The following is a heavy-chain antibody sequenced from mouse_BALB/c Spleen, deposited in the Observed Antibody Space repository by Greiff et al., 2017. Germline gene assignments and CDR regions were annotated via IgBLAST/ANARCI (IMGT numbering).Heavy chain of an antibody. CDR2: ISSGSSTI. J-gene: IGHJ4*01. Sequence: DVHLVESGGGLVQPGGSRKLSCAASGFTFSSFGMHWVRQAPEKGLEWVAYISSGSSTIYYADTVKGRFTISRDNPKNTLFLQMTSLRSEDTAMYYCARSFYYAMDYWGQGTSVTVSS. CDR3: ARSFYYAMDY. V-gene: IGHV5-17*02. CDR1: GFTFSSFG.